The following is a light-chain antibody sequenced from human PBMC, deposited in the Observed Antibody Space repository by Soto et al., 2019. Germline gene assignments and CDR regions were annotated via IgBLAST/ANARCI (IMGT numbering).Light chain of an antibody. CDR3: QQSYSTPCT. CDR2: AAS. CDR1: QSISSY. J-gene: IGKJ2*02. V-gene: IGKV1-39*01. Sequence: DIQMTQSPSSLSASVGDRVTITCRASQSISSYLNWYQQKPGKAPKLLIYAASSLQSGVPSRFSGSGSGTDFTLSICSLQHEDFATYYCQQSYSTPCTFGQGTKLEIK.